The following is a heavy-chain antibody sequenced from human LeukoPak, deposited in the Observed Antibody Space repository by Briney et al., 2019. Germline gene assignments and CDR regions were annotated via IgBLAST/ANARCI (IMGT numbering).Heavy chain of an antibody. D-gene: IGHD3-22*01. Sequence: ASVKVSCKASGYTFNTYGITWVRQAPGQGLEWMGWISGYNGKTKYAQKLQDRVTMTTDTSTTTAYMELRGLTSDDTAVYFCARGRGYYDSSAYNYWGQGTLVTVSS. CDR3: ARGRGYYDSSAYNY. CDR1: GYTFNTYG. J-gene: IGHJ4*02. V-gene: IGHV1-18*01. CDR2: ISGYNGKT.